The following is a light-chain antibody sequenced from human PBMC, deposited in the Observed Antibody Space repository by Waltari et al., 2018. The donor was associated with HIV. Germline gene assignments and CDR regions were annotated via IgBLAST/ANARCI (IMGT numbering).Light chain of an antibody. J-gene: IGKJ1*01. V-gene: IGKV3-15*01. CDR2: DSS. CDR3: QQYNNWPRT. Sequence: EVVLTLSPGTVSVSPGTRATLSCRTSQSIGNNLVWYQMKPGQAPRLVIYDSSTRATGIPVRFSGSGSGTEFTLTISSLQSEDFAVYFCQQYNNWPRTFGQGTKVEI. CDR1: QSIGNN.